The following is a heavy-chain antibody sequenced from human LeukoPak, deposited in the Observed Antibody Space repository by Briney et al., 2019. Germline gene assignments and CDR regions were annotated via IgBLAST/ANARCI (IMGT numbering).Heavy chain of an antibody. V-gene: IGHV3-23*01. CDR3: AKFEGALLGNYYMDV. CDR1: GFPFSDFA. J-gene: IGHJ6*03. Sequence: GGSLRLSCAVSGFPFSDFAMSWVRQAPGKGLEWVSTISGGGDNTYFADSVKGRFAISRDNSKNTLFLQMVSLRAEDTAVYYCAKFEGALLGNYYMDVWGKGTTVTVSS. CDR2: ISGGGDNT.